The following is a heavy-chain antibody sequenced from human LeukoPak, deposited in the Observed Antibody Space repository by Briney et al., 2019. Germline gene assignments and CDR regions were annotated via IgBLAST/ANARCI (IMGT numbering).Heavy chain of an antibody. D-gene: IGHD3-22*01. V-gene: IGHV3-21*04. Sequence: PGGSLRLSCTVSGFTVSSNSMSWVRQAPGKGLEWVSSITSSSNYIYYADSVRGRFTISRDNSKNSLYLQMNSLRAEDTAIYYCAKASAMIVVVSKHFDYWGQGTLVTVSS. CDR3: AKASAMIVVVSKHFDY. J-gene: IGHJ4*02. CDR1: GFTVSSNS. CDR2: ITSSSNYI.